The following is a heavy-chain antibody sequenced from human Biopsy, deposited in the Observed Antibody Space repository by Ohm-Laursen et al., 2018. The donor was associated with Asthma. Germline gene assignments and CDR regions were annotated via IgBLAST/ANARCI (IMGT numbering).Heavy chain of an antibody. V-gene: IGHV1-2*06. CDR1: GYPFTDYY. CDR3: ARIKIRIGAGTDRYFDL. D-gene: IGHD3-16*01. Sequence: ASVKVSCKASGYPFTDYYVHWVRQAPGQGLEWMGRIDPNIGGTNYAQKFLGRVTMTRDTSVNTAFMVLSRLRSDDTAVYYCARIKIRIGAGTDRYFDLWGRGTLVTVSS. CDR2: IDPNIGGT. J-gene: IGHJ2*01.